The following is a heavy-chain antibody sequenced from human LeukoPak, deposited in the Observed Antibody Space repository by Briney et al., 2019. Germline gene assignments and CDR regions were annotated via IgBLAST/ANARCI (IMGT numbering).Heavy chain of an antibody. CDR3: ARTPNHGSGSYDY. J-gene: IGHJ4*02. Sequence: PGGSLRLSCAASGFNFDDYGMIWVRQAPGKGLEWVSGINWNGDSTGYADSVKGRFTISRDNAKNSLYLQMNSLRAEDTALYYCARTPNHGSGSYDYWGQGTLVTVSS. V-gene: IGHV3-20*04. D-gene: IGHD3-10*01. CDR1: GFNFDDYG. CDR2: INWNGDST.